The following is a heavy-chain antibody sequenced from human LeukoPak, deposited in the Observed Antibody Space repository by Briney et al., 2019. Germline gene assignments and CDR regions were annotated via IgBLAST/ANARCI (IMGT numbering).Heavy chain of an antibody. Sequence: ASVKVSCKTSGYTFTGYLMHWVRQAPGQGLEWMGWINPNTGGTNYAQKSQGRVTMTRDTSISTAYMELSSLRSDDTAVYFCAPTSVSYFDYWGQGTLVTVSS. J-gene: IGHJ4*02. CDR2: INPNTGGT. V-gene: IGHV1-2*02. CDR3: APTSVSYFDY. CDR1: GYTFTGYL. D-gene: IGHD2-2*01.